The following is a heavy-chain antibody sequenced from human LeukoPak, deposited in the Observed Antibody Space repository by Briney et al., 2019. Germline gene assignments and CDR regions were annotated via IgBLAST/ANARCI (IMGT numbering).Heavy chain of an antibody. CDR1: GFNFSTYV. V-gene: IGHV3-30-3*01. CDR2: ISYDGNNK. CDR3: ARDSEDCSRTSCYLNWFDP. D-gene: IGHD2-2*01. J-gene: IGHJ5*02. Sequence: PGGSLRLSCAASGFNFSTYVMHWVRQAPGKGLEWVAVISYDGNNKYYADSVKGRFTISRDNSKNKVYLQMNSLRADDTAVYYCARDSEDCSRTSCYLNWFDPWGQGTLVTVSS.